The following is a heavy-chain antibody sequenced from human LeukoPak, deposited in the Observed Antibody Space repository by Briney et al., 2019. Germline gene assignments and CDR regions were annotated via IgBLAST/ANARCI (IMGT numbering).Heavy chain of an antibody. CDR3: ARAYSSSWYYFDY. V-gene: IGHV1-2*04. D-gene: IGHD6-13*01. CDR2: INPNSGGT. CDR1: GYTFTGYY. J-gene: IGHJ4*02. Sequence: ASVKVSCKASGYTFTGYYMHWVRQAPGQGLEWMGWINPNSGGTNYAQKFQGWVTMTRDTSISTAYMELSRLRSVDTAVYYCARAYSSSWYYFDYWGQGTLVTVSS.